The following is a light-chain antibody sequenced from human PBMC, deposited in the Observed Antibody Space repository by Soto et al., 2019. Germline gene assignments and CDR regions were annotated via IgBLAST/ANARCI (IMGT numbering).Light chain of an antibody. Sequence: EIVMTQSPATLSVSPGERATLSCRASQSVSSNLAWYQQKPGQAPRLLIDDASTRAAGIPARFNGGGSGTEFTLTISSLKSEDFALYYCQQFHNWPLSFGGGTKVDI. CDR2: DAS. V-gene: IGKV3-15*01. CDR3: QQFHNWPLS. CDR1: QSVSSN. J-gene: IGKJ4*01.